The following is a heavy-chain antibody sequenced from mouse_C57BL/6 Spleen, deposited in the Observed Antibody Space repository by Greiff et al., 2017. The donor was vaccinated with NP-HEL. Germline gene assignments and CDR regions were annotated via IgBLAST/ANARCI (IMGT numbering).Heavy chain of an antibody. D-gene: IGHD2-5*01. CDR2: IYPSDSET. V-gene: IGHV1-61*01. CDR3: ARWAYYSNMYYFDY. Sequence: QVQLQQPGAELVRPGSSVKLSCKASGYTFTSYWMDWVKQRPGQGLEWIGNIYPSDSETHYNQKFKDKATLTVDKSSSTAYMQLSSLTSEDSAVYYCARWAYYSNMYYFDYWGQGTTLTVSS. CDR1: GYTFTSYW. J-gene: IGHJ2*01.